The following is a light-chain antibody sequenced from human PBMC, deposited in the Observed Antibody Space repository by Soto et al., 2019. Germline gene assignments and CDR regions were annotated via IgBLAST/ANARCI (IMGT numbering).Light chain of an antibody. V-gene: IGKV3-15*01. Sequence: EIVMTQSPATVSVSPGETATLSCRASQSVSYNLAWYQQKPGQGLRLLIYGAFTRATGIPARFSGSGSGTEFTLTISSLQSKDFAVYSCQQYKNWPPLTFGGGTKVEIK. CDR1: QSVSYN. J-gene: IGKJ4*01. CDR2: GAF. CDR3: QQYKNWPPLT.